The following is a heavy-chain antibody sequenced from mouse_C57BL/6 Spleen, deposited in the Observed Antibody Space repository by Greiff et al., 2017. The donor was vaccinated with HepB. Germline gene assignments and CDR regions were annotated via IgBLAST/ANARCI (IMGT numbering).Heavy chain of an antibody. J-gene: IGHJ2*01. V-gene: IGHV1-76*01. CDR3: AREEGLRNFDY. Sequence: VKLVESGAELVRPGASVKLSCKASGYTFTDYYINWVKQRPGQGLEWIARIYPGSGNTYYNEKFKGKATLTAEKSSSTAYMQLSSLTSEDSAVYFCAREEGLRNFDYWGQGTTLTVSS. D-gene: IGHD3-3*01. CDR2: IYPGSGNT. CDR1: GYTFTDYY.